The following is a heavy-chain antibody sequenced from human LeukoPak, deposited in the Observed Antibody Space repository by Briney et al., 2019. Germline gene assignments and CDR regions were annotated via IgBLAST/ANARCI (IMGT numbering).Heavy chain of an antibody. V-gene: IGHV3-20*04. CDR1: GFMFFDYG. CDR2: INWNGGRT. D-gene: IGHD4-17*01. CDR3: ARDYGYGDYPGY. Sequence: GGSLRLSCAASGFMFFDYGMSGVRQAPGKGLEWVSRINWNGGRTGYADSVKGRFTISRDNAKNSLYLQMNSLRAEDTALYYCARDYGYGDYPGYWGRGTLVTVSS. J-gene: IGHJ4*02.